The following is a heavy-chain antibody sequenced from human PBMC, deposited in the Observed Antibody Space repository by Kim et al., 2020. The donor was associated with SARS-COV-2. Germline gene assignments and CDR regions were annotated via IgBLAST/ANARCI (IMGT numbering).Heavy chain of an antibody. Sequence: GGSLRLSCRVSGFTFSSYSMDWVRQAPGKGPEWVAVIIQDGSKEYYADSVKGRFTISRDNSKNTLYLQMNSLRAEDTAVYYCARGGYYRIGSHDYWGQGTLVTVSS. CDR3: ARGGYYRIGSHDY. D-gene: IGHD3-3*01. CDR2: IIQDGSKE. J-gene: IGHJ4*02. V-gene: IGHV3-30-3*01. CDR1: GFTFSSYS.